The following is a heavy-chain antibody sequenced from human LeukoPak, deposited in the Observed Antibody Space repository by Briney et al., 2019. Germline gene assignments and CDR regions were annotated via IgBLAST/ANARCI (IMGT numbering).Heavy chain of an antibody. CDR1: GFTVSSNY. V-gene: IGHV3-48*02. J-gene: IGHJ4*02. CDR2: ISSGSSTI. CDR3: AREPPGNYDSSGYYYAYFDC. D-gene: IGHD3-22*01. Sequence: GGSLRLSCAASGFTVSSNYMSWVRQAPGKGLEWVSYISSGSSTIYYADSVKGRFTISRDNAKNSLYLQVNSLTDEDTAVYYCAREPPGNYDSSGYYYAYFDCWGQGTLVTVSS.